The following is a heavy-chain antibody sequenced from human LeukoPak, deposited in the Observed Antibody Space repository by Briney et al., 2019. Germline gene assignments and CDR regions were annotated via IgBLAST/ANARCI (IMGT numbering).Heavy chain of an antibody. V-gene: IGHV3-30*03. CDR3: ARDLGIAVAVDFDY. J-gene: IGHJ4*02. CDR1: GFTFSSYG. CDR2: ISYDGSNK. D-gene: IGHD6-19*01. Sequence: GRSLRLSCAASGFTFSSYGMHWVRQAPGKGLEWVAVISYDGSNKYYADSVKGRFTISRDNSKNTLYLQMNSLRAEDTAVYYCARDLGIAVAVDFDYWGQGTLVTVSS.